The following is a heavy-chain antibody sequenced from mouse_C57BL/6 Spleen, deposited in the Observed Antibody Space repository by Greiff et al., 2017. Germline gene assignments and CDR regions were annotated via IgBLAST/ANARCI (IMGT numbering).Heavy chain of an antibody. CDR2: INPSSGYT. Sequence: QVQLQQSGAELAKPGASVKLSCTASGYTFTSYWMHWVKQRPGQGLEWIGYINPSSGYTKYTQKFKDKATLTADKSSNTAYMQLSSLTSEDSAVYYCAKSYGNCWYFDVWGTGTTLTVSS. V-gene: IGHV1-7*01. CDR3: AKSYGNCWYFDV. D-gene: IGHD2-1*01. CDR1: GYTFTSYW. J-gene: IGHJ1*03.